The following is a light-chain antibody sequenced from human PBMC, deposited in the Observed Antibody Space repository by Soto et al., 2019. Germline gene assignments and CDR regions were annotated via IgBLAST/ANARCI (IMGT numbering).Light chain of an antibody. Sequence: EIVMTQSPATLSVSPGERATLSCRASQSVSSNLAWYQQTPGQAPRLLIYGASTRATGIPARFSGSGSGTESTLTISSLQSEDFAVYYCQQYNNWPPYTFGQGTKLEIK. CDR2: GAS. J-gene: IGKJ2*01. V-gene: IGKV3-15*01. CDR1: QSVSSN. CDR3: QQYNNWPPYT.